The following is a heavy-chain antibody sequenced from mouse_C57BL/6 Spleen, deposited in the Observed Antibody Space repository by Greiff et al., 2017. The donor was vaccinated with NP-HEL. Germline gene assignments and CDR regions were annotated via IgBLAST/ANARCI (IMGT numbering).Heavy chain of an antibody. Sequence: QVQLQQSGAELVKPGASVKMSCKASGYTFTSYWITWVKQRPGQGLEWIGDIYPGSGSTNYNEKFKSKATLTVDTSSSTAYMQLSSLTSEDSAVYYCARLPFYYDYAWFAYWGQGTLVTVSA. CDR3: ARLPFYYDYAWFAY. V-gene: IGHV1-55*01. J-gene: IGHJ3*01. CDR2: IYPGSGST. CDR1: GYTFTSYW. D-gene: IGHD2-4*01.